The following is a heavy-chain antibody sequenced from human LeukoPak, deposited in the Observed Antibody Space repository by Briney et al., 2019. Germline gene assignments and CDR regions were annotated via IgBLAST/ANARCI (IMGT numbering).Heavy chain of an antibody. J-gene: IGHJ6*02. CDR2: IYPGDSAA. CDR3: ARLNYGMDV. CDR1: GYTFLSFY. V-gene: IGHV5-51*01. Sequence: AESLKIFCDGAGYTFLSFYIGCVRQMPAKNLQWRGMIYPGDSAARYSPSFQGQVTFSADKSISTAYLQWRSLKASDTAMYYCARLNYGMDVWGQGTTVTVSS.